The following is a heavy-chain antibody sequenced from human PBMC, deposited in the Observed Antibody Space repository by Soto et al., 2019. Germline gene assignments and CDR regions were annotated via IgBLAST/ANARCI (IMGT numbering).Heavy chain of an antibody. V-gene: IGHV4-59*08. CDR1: GDSISSHY. D-gene: IGHD2-8*01. CDR2: ISYSGNS. CDR3: VRHVYGTTYDH. Sequence: SETLSLTCSVSGDSISSHYWSWIRQPPGKGLEWIGYISYSGNSNYSPSPSLKSRVTMSIDTSKTQLSVRLTSVTAADTAVYYCVRHVYGTTYDHWGLGILVTVSS. J-gene: IGHJ4*02.